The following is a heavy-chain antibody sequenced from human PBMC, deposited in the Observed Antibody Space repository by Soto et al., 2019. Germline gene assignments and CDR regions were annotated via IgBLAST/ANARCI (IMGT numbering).Heavy chain of an antibody. V-gene: IGHV5-51*01. CDR2: IYPGDSDA. CDR1: GYTFSNYW. Sequence: GESPKISCKGSGYTFSNYWIGWVRQMPGKGLEWMGIIYPGDSDARYSPSFQGQVTFSVDKSNSTAYLQWSSLKASDTAIYYCARQHHVSNSPSWFDPWGQGTLVTVSS. J-gene: IGHJ5*02. CDR3: ARQHHVSNSPSWFDP. D-gene: IGHD6-6*01.